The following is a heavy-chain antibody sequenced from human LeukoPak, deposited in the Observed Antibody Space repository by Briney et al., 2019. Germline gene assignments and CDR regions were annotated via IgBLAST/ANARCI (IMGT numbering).Heavy chain of an antibody. CDR3: AKEDWNYGAAYFDY. CDR2: ISDTGVST. CDR1: GFTFSSYA. J-gene: IGHJ4*02. D-gene: IGHD1-7*01. V-gene: IGHV3-23*01. Sequence: GGSLRLSCAASGFTFSSYAMNWVRQAPGKGLEYVSTISDTGVSTYYADSVKGRFTISRDNAKNSLYLQMNSLRAEDTALYYCAKEDWNYGAAYFDYWGQGTLVTVSS.